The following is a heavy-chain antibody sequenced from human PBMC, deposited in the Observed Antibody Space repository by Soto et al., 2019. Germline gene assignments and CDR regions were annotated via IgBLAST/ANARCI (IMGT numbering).Heavy chain of an antibody. CDR1: GFTFSNFA. CDR3: AKDVSGEAGTTFDY. CDR2: ISGGSSKK. V-gene: IGHV3-23*01. J-gene: IGHJ4*02. Sequence: PGGSLRLSCEASGFTFSNFAMSWVRQAPGKGLEWVSTISGGSSKKYYADTVKGRFTISRDNSKSTLFLQMSSLRAEDTAVYFCAKDVSGEAGTTFDYWGQGTLVTVSS. D-gene: IGHD1-7*01.